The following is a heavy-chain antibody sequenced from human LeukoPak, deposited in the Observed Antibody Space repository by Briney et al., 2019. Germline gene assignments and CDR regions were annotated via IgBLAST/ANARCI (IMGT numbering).Heavy chain of an antibody. CDR2: ISSSSSYI. D-gene: IGHD3-10*01. CDR3: ARVTMVRGVTPI. J-gene: IGHJ3*02. CDR1: GFIFNNYI. Sequence: GGSLRLSCAVSGFIFNNYIMNWVRQAPGKGLEWVSSISSSSSYIYYADSVKGRFTISRDNAKNSLYLQMNSLRAEDTAVYYCARVTMVRGVTPIWGQGTMVTVSS. V-gene: IGHV3-21*01.